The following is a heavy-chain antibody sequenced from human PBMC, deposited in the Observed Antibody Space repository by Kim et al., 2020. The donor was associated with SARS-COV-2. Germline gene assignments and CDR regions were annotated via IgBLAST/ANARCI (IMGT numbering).Heavy chain of an antibody. V-gene: IGHV3-7*01. Sequence: GGSLRLSCAASGFTFSTYCMNWVRQAPGKGLEWVANITQDGSDKYYVDSVKGRFTISRDNAKNSLYLQMNSLRAEDTAVYYCARDSIRVGAAGGCVYWG. D-gene: IGHD1-26*01. CDR2: ITQDGSDK. CDR3: ARDSIRVGAAGGCVY. CDR1: GFTFSTYC. J-gene: IGHJ4*01.